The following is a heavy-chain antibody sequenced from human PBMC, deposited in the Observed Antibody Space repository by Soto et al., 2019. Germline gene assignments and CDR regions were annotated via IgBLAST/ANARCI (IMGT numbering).Heavy chain of an antibody. CDR3: ARGMVRGVIPYYFDY. J-gene: IGHJ4*02. V-gene: IGHV3-53*01. CDR2: IYSGGST. CDR1: GFTVSSNY. Sequence: GGSLRLSCAASGFTVSSNYMSWVRQAPGKGLEWVSVIYSGGSTYYADSVKGRFTISRDNSKNTLYLQMNSLRAEDTAVYYCARGMVRGVIPYYFDYWGQGTLVTVSS. D-gene: IGHD3-10*01.